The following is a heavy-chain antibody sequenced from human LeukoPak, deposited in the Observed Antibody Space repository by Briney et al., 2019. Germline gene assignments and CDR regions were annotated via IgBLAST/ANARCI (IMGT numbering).Heavy chain of an antibody. V-gene: IGHV4-59*01. J-gene: IGHJ3*02. CDR1: GGSISSYY. CDR3: ARVDTVTTYAFDI. Sequence: SETLSLTCTVSGGSISSYYWSWIRQPPGKGLEWIGYIYYSGSTNYNPSLKSRVTISVDTSKNQFSLKLSSVTAADTAVYYCARVDTVTTYAFDIWGRGTMVTVSS. D-gene: IGHD4-17*01. CDR2: IYYSGST.